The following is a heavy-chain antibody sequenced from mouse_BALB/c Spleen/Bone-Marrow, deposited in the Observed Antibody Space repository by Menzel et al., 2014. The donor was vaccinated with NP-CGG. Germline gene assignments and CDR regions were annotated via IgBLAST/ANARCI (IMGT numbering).Heavy chain of an antibody. CDR1: GYVFSTYW. J-gene: IGHJ2*01. Sequence: VQRVESGAELVRPGSSVKISCKASGYVFSTYWMNWVKQRPGQGLEWIGQIYPGDGDTNYNGKFKGTATLTADKSSSTAYMQLSSLTSEDSAVYFCARSGYGSSYDHWGQGTTLTVSS. V-gene: IGHV1-80*01. D-gene: IGHD1-1*01. CDR3: ARSGYGSSYDH. CDR2: IYPGDGDT.